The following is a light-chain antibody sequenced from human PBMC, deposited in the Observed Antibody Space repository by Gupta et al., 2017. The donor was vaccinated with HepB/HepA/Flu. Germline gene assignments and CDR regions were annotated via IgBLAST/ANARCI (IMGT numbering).Light chain of an antibody. CDR2: AAS. V-gene: IGKV1-9*01. CDR3: QQRKCYPRT. J-gene: IGKJ3*01. Sequence: DIQLPQSPSFLSASVGDRVTITCRASQGIGSFLAWYQQKPGKAPKLLIYAASTVQSGVPSWFSGSGSWTVFTLTISSLLPEDFATYFCQQRKCYPRTFGHGTKVDVK. CDR1: QGIGSF.